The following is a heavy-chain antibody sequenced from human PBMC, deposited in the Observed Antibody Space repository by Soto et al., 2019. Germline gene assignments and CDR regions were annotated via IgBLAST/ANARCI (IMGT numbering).Heavy chain of an antibody. CDR1: GGSVSSGSYY. CDR3: ARGRQRPSAAYKGHGYYGMAV. J-gene: IGHJ6*02. CDR2: IYYSGST. V-gene: IGHV4-61*01. D-gene: IGHD2-2*01. Sequence: SATLSVTCTVSGGSVSSGSYYWSWIRQPPGKGLEWIGYIYYSGSTNYNPSLKSRVTISVDTTKNQFSLKLSSVATADTALYYCARGRQRPSAAYKGHGYYGMAVWGQGTTVTVSS.